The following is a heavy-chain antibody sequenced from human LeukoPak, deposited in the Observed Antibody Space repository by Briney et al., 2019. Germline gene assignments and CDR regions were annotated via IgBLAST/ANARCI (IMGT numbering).Heavy chain of an antibody. D-gene: IGHD2-2*01. Sequence: GGSLRLSCAASGLTFSSYWMHWVRHAPGKGLVWVSRISSDGSSTNYADSVKGRFSVSRDNAKNTLFLLMNSLRAEDTAVYYCARGGHCSSISCSPYNWIDPWGQGTLVTVSS. CDR2: ISSDGSST. CDR1: GLTFSSYW. J-gene: IGHJ5*02. V-gene: IGHV3-74*01. CDR3: ARGGHCSSISCSPYNWIDP.